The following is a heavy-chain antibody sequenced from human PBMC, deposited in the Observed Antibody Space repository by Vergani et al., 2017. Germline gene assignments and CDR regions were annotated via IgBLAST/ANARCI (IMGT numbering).Heavy chain of an antibody. CDR3: ARHGYSSSWYGLYGMDV. CDR1: GGSISSSSYY. Sequence: QLQLQESGPGLVKPSETLSLTCTVPGGSISSSSYYWGWIRQPPGKGLEWIGSIYYSGSTYYNPSLKSRVTISVDTSKNQFSLKLSSVTAADPAVYYCARHGYSSSWYGLYGMDVWGQGTTVTVSS. CDR2: IYYSGST. D-gene: IGHD6-13*01. J-gene: IGHJ6*02. V-gene: IGHV4-39*01.